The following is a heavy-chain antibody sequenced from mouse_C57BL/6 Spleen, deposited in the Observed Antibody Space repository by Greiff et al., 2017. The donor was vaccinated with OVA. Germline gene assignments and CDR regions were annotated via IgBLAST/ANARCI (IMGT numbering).Heavy chain of an antibody. CDR3: ARKSYYGNYVDAMDY. J-gene: IGHJ4*01. V-gene: IGHV1-69*01. CDR2: IDPSDSYT. Sequence: VQLQQPGAELVMPGASVKLSCKASGYTFPSYWMHWVKQRPGQGLEWIGEIDPSDSYTNYNQKFEGKSTLTVDKSSSTAYMQLSSLTSEDSAVYYCARKSYYGNYVDAMDYWGQGTSVTVSS. CDR1: GYTFPSYW. D-gene: IGHD2-10*01.